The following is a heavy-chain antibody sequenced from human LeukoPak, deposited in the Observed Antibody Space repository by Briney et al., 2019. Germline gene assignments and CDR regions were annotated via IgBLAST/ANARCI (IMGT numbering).Heavy chain of an antibody. CDR1: GFTFSSYW. V-gene: IGHV3-7*01. D-gene: IGHD2-15*01. CDR3: ARDEVLVVAAYYYYYMDV. Sequence: PGGSLRLSCAASGFTFSSYWMGWVRQAPGKGLEWVANITQDGSEKYYVDSVKGRFTISRDNAKNSLYLQMNSLRAEDTAVYYCARDEVLVVAAYYYYYMDVWGKGTTVTVSS. CDR2: ITQDGSEK. J-gene: IGHJ6*03.